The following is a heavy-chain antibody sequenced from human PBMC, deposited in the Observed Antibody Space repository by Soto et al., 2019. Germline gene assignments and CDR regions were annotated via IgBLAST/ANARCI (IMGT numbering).Heavy chain of an antibody. CDR3: VRQMVFPYYFDY. CDR1: GGSISSYY. CDR2: IYYSGST. J-gene: IGHJ4*02. Sequence: PSETLSLTCTVSGGSISSYYWSWIRQPPGKGLEWIGYIYYSGSTNYNPSLKSRVTISVDTSKNQFSLKLSSVTAADTAVYYCVRQMVFPYYFDYWCQGILVSVS. V-gene: IGHV4-59*08. D-gene: IGHD3-10*01.